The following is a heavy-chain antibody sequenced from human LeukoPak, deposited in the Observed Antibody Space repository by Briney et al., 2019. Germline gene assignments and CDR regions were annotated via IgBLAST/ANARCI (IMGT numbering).Heavy chain of an antibody. V-gene: IGHV3-23*01. D-gene: IGHD2-2*01. CDR3: ATAYCSSTSCPN. CDR1: GFTFSSYA. J-gene: IGHJ4*02. Sequence: GGSLRLSCAASGFTFSSYAMSWVRQAPGKGLEWVSSINDSGDSTYYADSLKGRFTISRDNSKNTLYLLMNNLRAEDTAIFYCATAYCSSTSCPNWGQGTLVTVSS. CDR2: INDSGDST.